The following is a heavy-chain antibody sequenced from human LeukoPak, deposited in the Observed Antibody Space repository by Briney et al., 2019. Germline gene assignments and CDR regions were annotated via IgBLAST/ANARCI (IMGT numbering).Heavy chain of an antibody. Sequence: ASVKVSCKASGYTFTGYYMHWVRRAPGQGLEWMGWINPNSGGTNYAQKFQGRVTMTRDTSISTAYMELSRLRSDDTAVYYCARETVRITMVRGPFNYWGQGTLVTVSS. V-gene: IGHV1-2*02. J-gene: IGHJ4*02. CDR2: INPNSGGT. D-gene: IGHD3-10*01. CDR1: GYTFTGYY. CDR3: ARETVRITMVRGPFNY.